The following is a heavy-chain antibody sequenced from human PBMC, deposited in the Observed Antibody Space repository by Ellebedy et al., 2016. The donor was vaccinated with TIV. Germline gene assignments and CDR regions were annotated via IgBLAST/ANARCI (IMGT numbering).Heavy chain of an antibody. J-gene: IGHJ3*02. CDR3: ARETFNDVDLKVWGVLDI. V-gene: IGHV3-66*01. Sequence: GGSLRLSCSVSGFTVTSNYMSWVRQAPGKGLEWVSLINIDDTTYYADSVKGRFTISRDNSKNTLLLQMNSLRAEDTAVYYCARETFNDVDLKVWGVLDIWGRGTMVTVSS. D-gene: IGHD2-15*01. CDR2: INIDDTT. CDR1: GFTVTSNY.